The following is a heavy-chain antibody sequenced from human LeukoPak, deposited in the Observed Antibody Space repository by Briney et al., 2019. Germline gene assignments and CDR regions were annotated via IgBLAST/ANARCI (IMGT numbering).Heavy chain of an antibody. CDR3: ARETPLWYFDL. J-gene: IGHJ2*01. Sequence: SETLSLTCTVSGGSISSSSYYWGWIRQPPGKGLEWIGGIYYSGSTYYNPSFKSRVTISVDTSKNQFSLKLSSVTAADTAVYYCARETPLWYFDLWGRGTLVTVSS. CDR2: IYYSGST. V-gene: IGHV4-39*02. CDR1: GGSISSSSYY.